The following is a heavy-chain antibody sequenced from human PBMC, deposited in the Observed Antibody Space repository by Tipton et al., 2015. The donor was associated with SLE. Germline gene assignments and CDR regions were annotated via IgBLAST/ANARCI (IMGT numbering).Heavy chain of an antibody. D-gene: IGHD4-17*01. Sequence: TLSLTCTVSGGSISSSSYYWGWIRQPPGKGLEWIGSIYYSGSTYYNPSLKSRVTISVDTSKNQFSLKLSSVTAADTAAYYCARHLLYGDYASYFDYWGQGTLVTVSS. J-gene: IGHJ4*02. CDR1: GGSISSSSYY. CDR2: IYYSGST. V-gene: IGHV4-39*01. CDR3: ARHLLYGDYASYFDY.